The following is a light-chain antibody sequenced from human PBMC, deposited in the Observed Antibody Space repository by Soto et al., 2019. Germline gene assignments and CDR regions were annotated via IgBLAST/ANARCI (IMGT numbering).Light chain of an antibody. CDR1: SSDVGAYDY. CDR2: EIN. J-gene: IGLJ1*01. CDR3: SSFAGSKNFPYA. V-gene: IGLV2-8*01. Sequence: QSVLTQPPSASGSPGQSVTISCTGTSSDVGAYDYVSWYQQHPGKAPKLMIYEINKRPSGVPDRFSGSKSGNTASLTVSGLQAEDEADYYCSSFAGSKNFPYAFGTGTKV.